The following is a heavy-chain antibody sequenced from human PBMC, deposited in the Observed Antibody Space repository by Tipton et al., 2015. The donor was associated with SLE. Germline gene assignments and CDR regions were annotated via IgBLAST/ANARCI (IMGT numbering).Heavy chain of an antibody. Sequence: TLSLTCSVSGGSISGTYLYWDWIRQPPGKGPEWIGRITNNGNTYYIPSLQSRVTMSVDTSKNHFSLKLSSVTAADTAVYYCARHDTNYGRNWFDPWGQGTLVTVSS. J-gene: IGHJ5*02. CDR1: GGSISGTYLY. CDR2: ITNNGNT. CDR3: ARHDTNYGRNWFDP. D-gene: IGHD2-8*01. V-gene: IGHV4-39*01.